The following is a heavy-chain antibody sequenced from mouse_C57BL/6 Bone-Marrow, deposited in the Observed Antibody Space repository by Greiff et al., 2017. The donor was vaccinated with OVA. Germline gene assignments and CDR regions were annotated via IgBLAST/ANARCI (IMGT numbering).Heavy chain of an antibody. D-gene: IGHD2-1*01. Sequence: QVQLQQPGAELVMPGASVKLSCKASGYTFTDYYINWVKQRPGQGLEWIARIYPGSGNTYYNEKFKGKATLTAEKSSSTAYMQLSSLTSEDSAVYFCARCYYGVYAMDYWGQGTSVTVSS. CDR2: IYPGSGNT. V-gene: IGHV1-76*01. CDR3: ARCYYGVYAMDY. J-gene: IGHJ4*01. CDR1: GYTFTDYY.